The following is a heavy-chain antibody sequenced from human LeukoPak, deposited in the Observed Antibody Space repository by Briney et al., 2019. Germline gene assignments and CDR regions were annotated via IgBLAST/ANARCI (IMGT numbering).Heavy chain of an antibody. J-gene: IGHJ5*02. V-gene: IGHV3-21*01. Sequence: PGGSLRLPCAASGFTFSSYSMNWVRQAPGKGLEWVSSISSSSSYIYYADSVKGRFTISRDNAKNSLYLQMNSLRAEDTAVYYCARDLHDYSNPFDPWGQGTLVTVSS. CDR1: GFTFSSYS. CDR2: ISSSSSYI. CDR3: ARDLHDYSNPFDP. D-gene: IGHD4-11*01.